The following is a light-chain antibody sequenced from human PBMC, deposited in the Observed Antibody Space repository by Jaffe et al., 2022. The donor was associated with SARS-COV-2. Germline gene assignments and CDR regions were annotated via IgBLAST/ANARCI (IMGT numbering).Light chain of an antibody. CDR2: DAS. Sequence: DIQMTQSPSSLSASVGDRVTITCQASQDISNYLNWYHQKPGKAPKLLIYDASNLETGVPSRFSGSGSGTDFTFTITSLQPEDIATYYCQQYGNFPRTFGQGTRLEIK. CDR1: QDISNY. V-gene: IGKV1-33*01. CDR3: QQYGNFPRT. J-gene: IGKJ5*01.